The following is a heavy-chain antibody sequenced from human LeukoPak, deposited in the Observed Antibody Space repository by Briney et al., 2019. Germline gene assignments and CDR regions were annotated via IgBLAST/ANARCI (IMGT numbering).Heavy chain of an antibody. CDR2: INDYGSTT. J-gene: IGHJ4*02. Sequence: GGSLRLSCAASGFTFSNSWMHWVRQAPGKGLVWVSRINDYGSTTTYADSVKGRFTISRDNPKNTLYLQMNSLRAADTAVYYCGRALGSPLDFWGQGTLVIVSS. D-gene: IGHD1-26*01. V-gene: IGHV3-74*01. CDR1: GFTFSNSW. CDR3: GRALGSPLDF.